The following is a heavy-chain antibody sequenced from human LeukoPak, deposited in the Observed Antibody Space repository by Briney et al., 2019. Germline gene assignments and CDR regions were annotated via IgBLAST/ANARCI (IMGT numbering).Heavy chain of an antibody. CDR3: AKASSAGYYDILTAYYRSYYFDY. V-gene: IGHV3-9*03. CDR1: GFTFDDYA. Sequence: GRSLRLSCAASGFTFDDYAMHWVRQAPGKGLEWVSGISWNSGSIGYADSVKGRFTISRDNAKNSLYLQMNSLRAEDMALYYCAKASSAGYYDILTAYYRSYYFDYWGQGTLVTVSS. D-gene: IGHD3-9*01. J-gene: IGHJ4*02. CDR2: ISWNSGSI.